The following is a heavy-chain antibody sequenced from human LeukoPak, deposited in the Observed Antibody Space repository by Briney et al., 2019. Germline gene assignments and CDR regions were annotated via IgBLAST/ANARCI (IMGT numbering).Heavy chain of an antibody. CDR2: INHSGST. CDR1: GGSFSGYY. J-gene: IGHJ3*02. CDR3: AGRTTYDSSGYYYGDDAFDI. Sequence: SETLSLTCAVYGGSFSGYYWSWIRQPPGKGLERIGEINHSGSTNYNPSLKSRVTISVDTSKNQFSLKLSSVTAADTAVYYCAGRTTYDSSGYYYGDDAFDIWGQGTMVTVSS. V-gene: IGHV4-34*01. D-gene: IGHD3-22*01.